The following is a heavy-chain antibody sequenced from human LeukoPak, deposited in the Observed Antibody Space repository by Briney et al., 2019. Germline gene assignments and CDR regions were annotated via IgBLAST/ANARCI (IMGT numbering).Heavy chain of an antibody. J-gene: IGHJ1*01. CDR1: GFTFSNFA. D-gene: IGHD6-19*01. CDR3: AKDFGIAVADTFQF. Sequence: PGGSLRLSCTASGFTFSNFAMSWVRQDPGMGLQWVSSISGSGDSTFYADSVKGRFTISRDNSKNTLYLQTNNLRVDDTATYYCAKDFGIAVADTFQFWGQGTLVTVS. CDR2: ISGSGDST. V-gene: IGHV3-23*01.